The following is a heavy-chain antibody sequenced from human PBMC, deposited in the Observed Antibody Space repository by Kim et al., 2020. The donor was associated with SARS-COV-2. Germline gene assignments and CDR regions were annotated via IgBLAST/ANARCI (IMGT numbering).Heavy chain of an antibody. D-gene: IGHD1-1*01. CDR2: INADGTST. V-gene: IGHV3-74*01. CDR3: ARDKGTGTPFDY. Sequence: GGSLRLSCAASGFTFSSYWMHWVRQVPGKGLVGFSRINADGTSTRYADFVKGRFTISRDNAKNTLYLQMNSLRAEDTAVYYCARDKGTGTPFDYWGQGTLVTVSS. J-gene: IGHJ4*02. CDR1: GFTFSSYW.